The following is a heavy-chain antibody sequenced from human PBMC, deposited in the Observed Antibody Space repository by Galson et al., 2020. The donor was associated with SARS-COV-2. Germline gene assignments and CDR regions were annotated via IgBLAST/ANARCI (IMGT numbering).Heavy chain of an antibody. Sequence: ASVKVSCKASGYNFIAYYIYWVRQAPRQGPEWMGWINPNDGDTKYSQSFQGRVTLTRDTSTNTAYMDLSSLGSDDTAVYYCARRNTQYYYGLDVWGQGTTVTVSS. CDR3: ARRNTQYYYGLDV. CDR1: GYNFIAYY. D-gene: IGHD4-4*01. V-gene: IGHV1-2*02. CDR2: INPNDGDT. J-gene: IGHJ6*02.